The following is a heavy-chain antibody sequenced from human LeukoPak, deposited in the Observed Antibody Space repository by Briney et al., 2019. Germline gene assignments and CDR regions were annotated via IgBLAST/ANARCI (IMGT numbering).Heavy chain of an antibody. Sequence: GGSLRLSCAASGFTFSSYWMSWVRQAPGKGLEWVANIKQDGSEKYYVDSVKGRFTISRDNSKNTLYLQMNSLRAEDTAVYYFSKNWLRIVGVGTNCHSFYIWGQGTMVTVSS. CDR3: SKNWLRIVGVGTNCHSFYI. CDR1: GFTFSSYW. J-gene: IGHJ3*02. D-gene: IGHD5-12*01. CDR2: IKQDGSEK. V-gene: IGHV3-7*03.